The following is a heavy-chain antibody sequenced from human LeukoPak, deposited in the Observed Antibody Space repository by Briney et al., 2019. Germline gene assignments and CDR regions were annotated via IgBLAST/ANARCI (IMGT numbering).Heavy chain of an antibody. V-gene: IGHV3-74*01. D-gene: IGHD6-19*01. CDR2: INSDGSST. CDR3: ARDPGAVVGNPYYFDY. Sequence: GGSLRLSCAASGFTFSTYWMHWVRQAPGKGLVWVSRINSDGSSTNFADSVKGRFTISRDNAKNTLYLQMNSLRAEDTAVYYCARDPGAVVGNPYYFDYWGQGTLVTVSS. J-gene: IGHJ4*02. CDR1: GFTFSTYW.